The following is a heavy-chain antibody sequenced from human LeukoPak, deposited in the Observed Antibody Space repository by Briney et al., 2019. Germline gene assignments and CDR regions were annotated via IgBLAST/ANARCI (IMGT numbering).Heavy chain of an antibody. Sequence: SETLSLTCTVSGGSISRDYWSWIRQPPGKGLEWIGYIHYSGRTNYNPSLKSRVTISVDTSKNQFFLKLSSVTAADTAVYYCARLFGHGYPSGYYYSMDVWGQGTTVTVSS. D-gene: IGHD3-10*02. CDR3: ARLFGHGYPSGYYYSMDV. J-gene: IGHJ6*02. CDR2: IHYSGRT. V-gene: IGHV4-59*08. CDR1: GGSISRDY.